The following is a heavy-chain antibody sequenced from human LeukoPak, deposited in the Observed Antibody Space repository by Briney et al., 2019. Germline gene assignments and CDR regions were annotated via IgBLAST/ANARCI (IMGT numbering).Heavy chain of an antibody. CDR3: ARVALRCSSTSCYTHNWFDP. D-gene: IGHD2-2*02. Sequence: ASVKVSCKASGYSFTSYDINWVRQATGQGLEWMGWMNPNSGNTGYAQKFQGRVTMTRNTSISTAYMELSSLRSEDTAVYYCARVALRCSSTSCYTHNWFDPWGQGTLVTVSS. J-gene: IGHJ5*02. V-gene: IGHV1-8*01. CDR1: GYSFTSYD. CDR2: MNPNSGNT.